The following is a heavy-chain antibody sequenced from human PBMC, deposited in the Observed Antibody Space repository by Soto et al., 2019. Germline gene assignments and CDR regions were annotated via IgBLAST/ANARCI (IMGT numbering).Heavy chain of an antibody. CDR3: ARDASSSSSYYNYYGMDT. Sequence: PGGSLRLSCAASGFTFTDYYMSWIRQAPGKGLEWVSYISNSGSTIYYADSVKGRFTISRDNAKNSLYLQMSSLRAEDTAVFYCARDASSSSSYYNYYGMDTWGQGTTVTVSS. CDR1: GFTFTDYY. CDR2: ISNSGSTI. D-gene: IGHD6-6*01. J-gene: IGHJ6*02. V-gene: IGHV3-11*01.